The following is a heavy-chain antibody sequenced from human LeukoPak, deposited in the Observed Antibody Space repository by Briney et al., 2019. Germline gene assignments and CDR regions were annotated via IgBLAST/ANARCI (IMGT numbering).Heavy chain of an antibody. CDR3: ARAKNSSWLALFDP. J-gene: IGHJ5*02. V-gene: IGHV3-30-3*01. CDR1: GFTFSSYA. CDR2: ISYDGSNK. D-gene: IGHD6-13*01. Sequence: GRSLRFSCAASGFTFSSYAMHWVRQAPGKGLEWVAVISYDGSNKYYADSVKGRFTISRDNSKNTLYLQMNSLRAEDTAVYYCARAKNSSWLALFDPWGQGTLVTVSS.